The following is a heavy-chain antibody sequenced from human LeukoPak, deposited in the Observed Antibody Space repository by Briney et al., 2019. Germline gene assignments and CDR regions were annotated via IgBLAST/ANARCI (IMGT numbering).Heavy chain of an antibody. Sequence: SVKVSCKASGGTFSSYAISWVRQAPGRGLEWMGGIIPIFGTANYAQKFQGRVTITTDESTSTAYMELSSLRSEDTAVYYCARALSGSYSIFDYWGQGTLVTVSS. CDR2: IIPIFGTA. V-gene: IGHV1-69*05. CDR3: ARALSGSYSIFDY. J-gene: IGHJ4*02. CDR1: GGTFSSYA. D-gene: IGHD1-26*01.